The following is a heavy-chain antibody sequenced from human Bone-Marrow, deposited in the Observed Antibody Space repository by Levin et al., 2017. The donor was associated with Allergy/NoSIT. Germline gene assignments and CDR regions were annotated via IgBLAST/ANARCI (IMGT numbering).Heavy chain of an antibody. Sequence: GESLKISCATSGFTFNSYAISWVRQVPGKGLEWVSAISGSTGVTYYAAPVKGRFTISRDTSKETVYLQMNSLRAEDTAVYYCARGHVVDTIGIDFWGQGTQVTVSS. CDR2: ISGSTGVT. CDR1: GFTFNSYA. V-gene: IGHV3-23*01. CDR3: ARGHVVDTIGIDF. D-gene: IGHD2-15*01. J-gene: IGHJ4*02.